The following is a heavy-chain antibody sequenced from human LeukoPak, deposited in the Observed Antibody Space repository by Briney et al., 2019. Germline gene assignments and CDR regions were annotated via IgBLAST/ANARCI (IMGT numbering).Heavy chain of an antibody. V-gene: IGHV1-8*03. J-gene: IGHJ5*02. CDR3: ARRFCRGGSCFLDP. CDR1: GYSLSSYD. Sequence: ASVKVSCKASGYSLSSYDINWVRQAAGQGLEWMGWMNPNSDNTGYAQNFQGRATITRNTAMTTAYMELSSLRSEDTAVYYCARRFCRGGSCFLDPWGQGTLVTVSS. D-gene: IGHD2-15*01. CDR2: MNPNSDNT.